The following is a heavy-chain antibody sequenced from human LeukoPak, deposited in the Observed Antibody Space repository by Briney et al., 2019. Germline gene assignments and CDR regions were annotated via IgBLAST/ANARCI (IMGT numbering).Heavy chain of an antibody. CDR2: INQDGRTI. CDR1: GFPFSTYW. D-gene: IGHD3-10*01. CDR3: ARVVGSGSYYYSFNY. J-gene: IGHJ4*02. V-gene: IGHV3-7*01. Sequence: GGSLRLSCAASGFPFSTYWMNWIRQAPGKGLEWVAHINQDGRTINYGDPVKGRFTISRDNARNSLYLQMTSLRAEDTAVYYCARVVGSGSYYYSFNYWGQGTLVTVSS.